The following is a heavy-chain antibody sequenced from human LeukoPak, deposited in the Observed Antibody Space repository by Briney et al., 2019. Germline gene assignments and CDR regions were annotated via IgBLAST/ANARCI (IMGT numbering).Heavy chain of an antibody. CDR1: GGSISSYY. V-gene: IGHV4-4*07. CDR3: ARIKTTVTYGFYYYYMDV. J-gene: IGHJ6*03. D-gene: IGHD4-11*01. CDR2: IYTSGST. Sequence: SETLSLTCTVFGGSISSYYWSWIRQPAGKGLEWIGRIYTSGSTNYNPSLKSRVTMSVDTSKNQFSLKLSSVTAADTAVYYCARIKTTVTYGFYYYYMDVWGKGTTVTVSS.